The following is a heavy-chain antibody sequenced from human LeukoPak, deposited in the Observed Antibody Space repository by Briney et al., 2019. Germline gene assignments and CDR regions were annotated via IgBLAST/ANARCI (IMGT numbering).Heavy chain of an antibody. CDR1: GDSISSSSYY. D-gene: IGHD2-15*01. J-gene: IGHJ4*02. Sequence: SETLSLTCTVSGDSISSSSYYWGWIRQPPGKGLEWIGSIYYSGSTYYNPSLKSRVTISVDTSKNQFSLKLSSVTAADTAVYYCARSYCSGVSCYSGYFDYWDQGTLVTVSS. CDR3: ARSYCSGVSCYSGYFDY. CDR2: IYYSGST. V-gene: IGHV4-39*07.